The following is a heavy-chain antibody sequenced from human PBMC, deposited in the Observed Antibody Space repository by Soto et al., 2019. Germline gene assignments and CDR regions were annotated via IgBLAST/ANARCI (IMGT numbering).Heavy chain of an antibody. V-gene: IGHV3-53*01. CDR3: ARDSPLTSARYFDI. J-gene: IGHJ3*02. CDR2: IYSGGST. Sequence: EVQLVESGGGLIQAGGSLRLSCAASGFTVSSNYMSWVRQAPGKGLEWVSVIYSGGSTYYADSVKGRFTISRDSSKNTVYVQINSLGAEDTAVYYCARDSPLTSARYFDIWGQGTVVTVSS. CDR1: GFTVSSNY.